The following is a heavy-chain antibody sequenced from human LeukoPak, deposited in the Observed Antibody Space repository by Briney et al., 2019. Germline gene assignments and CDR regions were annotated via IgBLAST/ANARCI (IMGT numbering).Heavy chain of an antibody. D-gene: IGHD2-2*01. Sequence: ASVNVSCKASGYTFTGYYMHWVRQAPGQGLEWMGWINPNSGGTNYAQKFQGRVTMTRDTSISTAYMELSRLRSDDTAVYYCARRIVPAPSTAAFDIWGQGTMVTVSS. CDR2: INPNSGGT. CDR1: GYTFTGYY. J-gene: IGHJ3*02. CDR3: ARRIVPAPSTAAFDI. V-gene: IGHV1-2*02.